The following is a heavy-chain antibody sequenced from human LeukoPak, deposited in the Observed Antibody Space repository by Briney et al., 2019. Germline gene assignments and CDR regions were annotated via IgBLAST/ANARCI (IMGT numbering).Heavy chain of an antibody. V-gene: IGHV4-34*01. CDR1: GGSDIGYY. D-gene: IGHD3-10*01. Sequence: SETLSLTCAVSGGSDIGYYWTWVRQPLGKGLEWIGEISRTGGANYNPSLKSRVTIGLDTSKKQLSLKLESVTAADTAVYYCAREDFGTASHYRGDAFDIWGHGTMVTVSS. CDR2: ISRTGGA. CDR3: AREDFGTASHYRGDAFDI. J-gene: IGHJ3*02.